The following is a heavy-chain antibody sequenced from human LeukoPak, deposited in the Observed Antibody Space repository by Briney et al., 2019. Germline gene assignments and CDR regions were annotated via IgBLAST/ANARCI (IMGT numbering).Heavy chain of an antibody. Sequence: ASVKVSSKASGYTFTSYDINWVRQATGQGLEWMGWMNPNSGNTGYAQKFQGRVTITRNTSISTAYMELSSLRSEDTAVYYCARNALRFLEWLSPRFDYWGQGTLVTVSS. D-gene: IGHD3-3*01. CDR1: GYTFTSYD. CDR3: ARNALRFLEWLSPRFDY. CDR2: MNPNSGNT. V-gene: IGHV1-8*03. J-gene: IGHJ4*02.